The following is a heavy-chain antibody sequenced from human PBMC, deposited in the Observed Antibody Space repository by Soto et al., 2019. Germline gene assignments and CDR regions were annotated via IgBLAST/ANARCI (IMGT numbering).Heavy chain of an antibody. CDR2: ISYDGSNK. CDR3: AKGIDHDYYGSGDP. CDR1: GFTFSSYG. D-gene: IGHD3-10*01. J-gene: IGHJ5*02. Sequence: GGSLRLSCAASGFTFSSYGMHWVRQAPGKGLEWVAVISYDGSNKYYADSVKGRFTISRDNSKNTLYLQMNSLRAEDTAVYYCAKGIDHDYYGSGDPWGQGTLVTVSS. V-gene: IGHV3-30*18.